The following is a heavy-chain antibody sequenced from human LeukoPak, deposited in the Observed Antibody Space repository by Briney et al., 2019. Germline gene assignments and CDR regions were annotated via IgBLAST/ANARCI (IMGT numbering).Heavy chain of an antibody. CDR3: ARDVLDYYDRSGYVT. Sequence: ASVKVSCKTSGVTFSRYAISWVRQAPGQGLEWMGGIIPMFGTANYAQKFQGRVTITADKSTSTAFMELSSLRSDDTAVYYCARDVLDYYDRSGYVTWGQGTLVTVSS. CDR1: GVTFSRYA. CDR2: IIPMFGTA. V-gene: IGHV1-69*06. J-gene: IGHJ5*02. D-gene: IGHD3-22*01.